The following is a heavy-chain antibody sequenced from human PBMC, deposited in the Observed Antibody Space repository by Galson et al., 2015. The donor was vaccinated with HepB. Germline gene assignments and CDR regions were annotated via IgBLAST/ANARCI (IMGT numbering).Heavy chain of an antibody. Sequence: SVKGSCKASGGTFSSYAISWVRQAPGQGLEWMGGIIPIFGTANYAQKFQGRVTITADKSTSTAYMELSSLRSEDTAVYYCARSFAGTTGDYWGQGTLVTVSS. V-gene: IGHV1-69*06. CDR1: GGTFSSYA. CDR2: IIPIFGTA. J-gene: IGHJ4*02. D-gene: IGHD1-1*01. CDR3: ARSFAGTTGDY.